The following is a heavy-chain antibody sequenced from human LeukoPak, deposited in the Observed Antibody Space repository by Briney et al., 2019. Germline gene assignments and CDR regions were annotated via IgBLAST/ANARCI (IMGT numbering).Heavy chain of an antibody. CDR3: AKADTMLSSGWLIDY. J-gene: IGHJ4*02. Sequence: SQTLSLTCAISGDSVSSNSAAWTWIRQSPSRGLEWLGSTYYRSKWYNDYAVSVKSRITINPDTSKNQFSLQLNSVPPEDTAVYYCAKADTMLSSGWLIDYWGQGTLVSVSS. CDR2: TYYRSKWYN. V-gene: IGHV6-1*01. D-gene: IGHD6-19*01. CDR1: GDSVSSNSAA.